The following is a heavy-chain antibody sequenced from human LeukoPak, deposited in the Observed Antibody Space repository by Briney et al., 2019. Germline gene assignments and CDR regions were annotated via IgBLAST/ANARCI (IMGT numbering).Heavy chain of an antibody. CDR1: GFTVSNKY. Sequence: GGSLRLSCAASGFTVSNKYMSWVRQAPGKGLEYASAITSNGGSTYYADSVKGRFTISRDNSKNTLYLQMSSLRAEDTAVYYCVKDFRGIPIDYWGQGTLVTVSS. V-gene: IGHV3-64D*06. CDR2: ITSNGGST. D-gene: IGHD3-10*01. J-gene: IGHJ4*02. CDR3: VKDFRGIPIDY.